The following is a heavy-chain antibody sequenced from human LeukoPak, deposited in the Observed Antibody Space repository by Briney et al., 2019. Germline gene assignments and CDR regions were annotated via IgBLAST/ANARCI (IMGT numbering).Heavy chain of an antibody. D-gene: IGHD4-17*01. J-gene: IGHJ4*02. CDR3: AGDYGDYYNQRAFDY. CDR1: GFSFTFYS. CDR2: ISSSSSYI. Sequence: GGSLRLSCAASGFSFTFYSMNWVRQAPGKGLEWVSSISSSSSYIYYADSVKGRFTISRDNSKNTLYLQMNSLRAEDTAVYYCAGDYGDYYNQRAFDYWGQGTLVTVSS. V-gene: IGHV3-21*01.